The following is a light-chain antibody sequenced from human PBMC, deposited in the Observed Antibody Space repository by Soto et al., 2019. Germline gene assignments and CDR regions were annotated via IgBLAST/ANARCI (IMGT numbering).Light chain of an antibody. CDR1: QDISNY. Sequence: DIQMTQSPSSLSASVGDRVTITCQASQDISNYLNWYQQKPGKDPKLLIYDASNLETGVPSRFSGSGAWTDFTFTISSLQPEDIATYYCQQYDNLPRYTFGPGTKLEIK. CDR3: QQYDNLPRYT. CDR2: DAS. J-gene: IGKJ2*01. V-gene: IGKV1-33*01.